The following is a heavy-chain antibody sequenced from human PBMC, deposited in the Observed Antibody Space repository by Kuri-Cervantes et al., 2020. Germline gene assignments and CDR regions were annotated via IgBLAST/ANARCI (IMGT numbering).Heavy chain of an antibody. CDR2: IGFPGDT. J-gene: IGHJ4*02. D-gene: IGHD3-10*01. CDR1: VFTFSRHD. CDR3: ARDAVARPGEFDY. V-gene: IGHV3-13*01. Sequence: GESLKISCGDSVFTFSRHDIHWVRQRTGKGLEWVSSIGFPGDTHYPGSVKGRFSISREGAENSLYLHMNRLRAGDTAVYYCARDAVARPGEFDYWGQGTLVTVSS.